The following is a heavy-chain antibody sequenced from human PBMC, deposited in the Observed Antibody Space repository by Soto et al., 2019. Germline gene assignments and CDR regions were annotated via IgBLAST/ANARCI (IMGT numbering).Heavy chain of an antibody. CDR3: ARDDLYDDNGGDS. Sequence: QVQLVESGGGVVQPGKSLRLSCAASGFAFRSHGMHWVRQAPGKGLEWVAVIVYGGSEKFYADSVEGRFTISRDNSKNNLYLEMSGLRAEDTAIYYCARDDLYDDNGGDSWGQGTRVTVSS. CDR2: IVYGGSEK. D-gene: IGHD4-17*01. CDR1: GFAFRSHG. J-gene: IGHJ4*02. V-gene: IGHV3-30*19.